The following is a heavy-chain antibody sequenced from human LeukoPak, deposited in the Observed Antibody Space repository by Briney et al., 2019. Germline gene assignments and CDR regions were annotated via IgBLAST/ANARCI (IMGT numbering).Heavy chain of an antibody. CDR1: GGSISSGGYS. D-gene: IGHD3-22*01. J-gene: IGHJ5*02. CDR2: IYYSGST. V-gene: IGHV4-61*08. CDR3: ARALDSSGYYYWFDP. Sequence: SETLSLTCAVSGGSISSGGYSWSWIRQPPGKGLEWIGYIYYSGSTNYNPSLKSRVTISVDTSKNQFSLKLSSVTAADTAVYYCARALDSSGYYYWFDPWGQGTLVTVSS.